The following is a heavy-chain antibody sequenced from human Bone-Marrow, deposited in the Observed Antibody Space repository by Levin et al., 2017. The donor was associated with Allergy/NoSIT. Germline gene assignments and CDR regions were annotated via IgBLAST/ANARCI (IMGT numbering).Heavy chain of an antibody. D-gene: IGHD3-10*01. V-gene: IGHV3-74*01. CDR3: ARGSLGGWFGEW. CDR2: INSDGSST. Sequence: GGSLRLSCAASGFTFTSYWMHWVRQAPGKGLVWVSRINSDGSSTNYADSVKGRFTISSDNAKNTLYLQMNSLRAEDTAVYYCARGSLGGWFGEWWGQGTLVTVSS. J-gene: IGHJ4*02. CDR1: GFTFTSYW.